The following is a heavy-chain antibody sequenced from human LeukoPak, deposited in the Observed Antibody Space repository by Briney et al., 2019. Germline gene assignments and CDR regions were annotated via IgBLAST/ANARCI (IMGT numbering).Heavy chain of an antibody. CDR1: GGTFSSYA. Sequence: SVKVSCKASGGTFSSYAISWVRQAPGQGLEWMGGIIPIFGTANYAQKFQGRVTITTDESTSTAYMELSSLRSEDTAVYYCARVRRDYYYYCYMDVWGKGTTVTVSS. CDR3: ARVRRDYYYYCYMDV. CDR2: IIPIFGTA. V-gene: IGHV1-69*05. J-gene: IGHJ6*03.